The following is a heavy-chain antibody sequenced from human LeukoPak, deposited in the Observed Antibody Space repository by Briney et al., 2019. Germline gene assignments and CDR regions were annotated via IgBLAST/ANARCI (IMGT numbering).Heavy chain of an antibody. CDR2: ISGSADKT. CDR1: GFTFSNYA. J-gene: IGHJ4*02. Sequence: GGSLRLSCAASGFTFSNYAMTWVRQAPGKGLEWVSAISGSADKTHYADSVKGRFTISRDNAKNSLYLQMNSLRAEDTAVYYCAREHTPYGSGCTAAYWGQGTLVTVSS. D-gene: IGHD6-19*01. CDR3: AREHTPYGSGCTAAY. V-gene: IGHV3-23*01.